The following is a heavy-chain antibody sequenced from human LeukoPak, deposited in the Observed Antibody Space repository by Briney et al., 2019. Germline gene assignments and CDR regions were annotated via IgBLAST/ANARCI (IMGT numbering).Heavy chain of an antibody. V-gene: IGHV4-39*07. Sequence: SETLSLTCTASGGSISSTTTYWSWIRQPPGNWLEWNGEINHSGSTNYNPSLKNRVTISVDTSKNQFSLKLSSVTAADTAVYYCARDLKWLRKFDYWGQGTLVTVSS. D-gene: IGHD5-12*01. CDR3: ARDLKWLRKFDY. CDR2: INHSGST. CDR1: GGSISSTTTY. J-gene: IGHJ4*02.